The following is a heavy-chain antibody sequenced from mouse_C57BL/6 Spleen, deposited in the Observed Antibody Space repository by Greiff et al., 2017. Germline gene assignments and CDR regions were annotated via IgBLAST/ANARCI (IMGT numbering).Heavy chain of an antibody. D-gene: IGHD1-1*02. Sequence: VQLQQSGPELVKPGASVKISCKASGYAFSSYWMNWVKQRPGKGLEWIGRIYPGDGDTNYNGEFKGKATLTADKSSSTAYMQLSSLTSEDSAVYVCARGVYGYAMDYWGQGTSVTVSS. J-gene: IGHJ4*01. V-gene: IGHV1-82*01. CDR2: IYPGDGDT. CDR3: ARGVYGYAMDY. CDR1: GYAFSSYW.